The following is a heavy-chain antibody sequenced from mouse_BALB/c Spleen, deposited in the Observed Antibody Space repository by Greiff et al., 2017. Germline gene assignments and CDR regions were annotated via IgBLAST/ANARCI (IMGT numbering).Heavy chain of an antibody. CDR3: AREGPHYYGLEAMDY. CDR1: GYSFTGYF. D-gene: IGHD1-2*01. CDR2: INPYNGDT. J-gene: IGHJ4*01. V-gene: IGHV1-20*02. Sequence: EVQLQQSGPELVKPGASVKISCKASGYSFTGYFMNWVMQSHGKSLEWIGRINPYNGDTFYNQKFKGKATLTVDKSSSTAHMELRSLASEDSAVYYCAREGPHYYGLEAMDYWGQGTSVTVSS.